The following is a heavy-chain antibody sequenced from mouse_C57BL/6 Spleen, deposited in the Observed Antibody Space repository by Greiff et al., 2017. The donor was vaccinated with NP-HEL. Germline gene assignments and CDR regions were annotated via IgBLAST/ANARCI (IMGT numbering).Heavy chain of an antibody. CDR2: IWRGGST. V-gene: IGHV2-5*01. Sequence: QVQLKESGPGLVQPSQSLSITCTVSGFSLTSYGVHWVRQSPGQGLEWLGVIWRGGSTDYNAAFMSRLSSTKDNSKSQVFFKMNRLQADDTAIYYCAKDGGGFAYWGQGTLVTVSA. D-gene: IGHD2-3*01. J-gene: IGHJ3*01. CDR1: GFSLTSYG. CDR3: AKDGGGFAY.